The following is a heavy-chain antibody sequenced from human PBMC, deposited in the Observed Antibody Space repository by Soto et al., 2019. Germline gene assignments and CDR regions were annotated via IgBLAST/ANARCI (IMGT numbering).Heavy chain of an antibody. J-gene: IGHJ4*02. Sequence: QVQLQESGPGLVKPSETLSLTCAVSGDSISSYYCMWIRQPPGKGLESIGYLYYGRSANYNPSLKSRVTRSVHTSTNPCSPPLSSMSAADTAVYYCALRSMAVVPEYWGQGALVTVSS. CDR2: LYYGRSA. CDR3: ALRSMAVVPEY. CDR1: GDSISSYY. V-gene: IGHV4-59*01. D-gene: IGHD3-22*01.